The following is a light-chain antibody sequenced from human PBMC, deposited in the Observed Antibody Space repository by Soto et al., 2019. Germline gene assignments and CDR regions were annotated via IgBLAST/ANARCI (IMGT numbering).Light chain of an antibody. CDR3: QQFNSYPHT. Sequence: AIQLTQSPSSLSASVGDRVTITCRASQGISSALVWYQQKPGKAPKLLIYDASSLESGVPSRFSGSGSGTDFTLSISNLQPEDFVTYYCQQFNSYPHTFGQGTKLEIK. V-gene: IGKV1-13*02. CDR1: QGISSA. J-gene: IGKJ2*01. CDR2: DAS.